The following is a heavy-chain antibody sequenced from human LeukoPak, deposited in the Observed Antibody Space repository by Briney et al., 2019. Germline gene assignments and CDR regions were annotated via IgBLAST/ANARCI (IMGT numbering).Heavy chain of an antibody. CDR1: GFTFSSYG. CDR2: IRYDGSHK. Sequence: PGGSLRLSCAASGFTFSSYGMHWVRQAPGKGLEWVAFIRYDGSHKDYVDSVKGRFTVSRDNFKNTLDLQMNSLRAEDTATFYCAKAFGSSWSLFHYWGQGTLVTVSS. CDR3: AKAFGSSWSLFHY. D-gene: IGHD6-13*01. J-gene: IGHJ4*02. V-gene: IGHV3-30*02.